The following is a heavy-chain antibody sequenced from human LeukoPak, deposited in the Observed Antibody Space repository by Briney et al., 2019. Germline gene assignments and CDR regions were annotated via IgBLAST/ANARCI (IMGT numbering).Heavy chain of an antibody. CDR2: ISYSGST. D-gene: IGHD2-2*01. V-gene: IGHV4-59*01. CDR3: ASGGYCSSTSCYPNWFDP. J-gene: IGHJ5*02. Sequence: PSETLSLTCTVSGGSISSYYWSWIRQPPGKGPEWIGYISYSGSTNYNPSLKSRVTISIDTSKNQFSLKLSSVTAAGTAVYYCASGGYCSSTSCYPNWFDPWGQGTLVTVSS. CDR1: GGSISSYY.